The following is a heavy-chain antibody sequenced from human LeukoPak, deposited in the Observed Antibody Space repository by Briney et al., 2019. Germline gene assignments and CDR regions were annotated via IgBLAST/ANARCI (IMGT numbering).Heavy chain of an antibody. CDR1: GGSISRYY. CDR3: ARVDGSGSCDY. Sequence: PSETLSLTCTVSGGSISRYYWSWIRLPPGKGLEWIGYIYYSGTTNYNPSLKSRVTISVDTSRNQFSLRLSSVTAADTAVYYCARVDGSGSCDYWGQGTLVTVSS. D-gene: IGHD3-10*01. J-gene: IGHJ4*02. CDR2: IYYSGTT. V-gene: IGHV4-59*01.